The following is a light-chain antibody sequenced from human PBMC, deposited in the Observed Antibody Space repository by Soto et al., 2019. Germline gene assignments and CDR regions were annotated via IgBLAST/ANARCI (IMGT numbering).Light chain of an antibody. CDR1: SSDVGGYNY. Sequence: QSALTQPASVSGSPGQSITISCTGTSSDVGGYNYVSWYQQHPGTAPKLIIYEVSNRPSGVSNRFSGSKSGNTASLTISGLQAEDEADYSCSSYTSSSTHVVFGGGTKLTVL. CDR3: SSYTSSSTHVV. CDR2: EVS. V-gene: IGLV2-14*01. J-gene: IGLJ2*01.